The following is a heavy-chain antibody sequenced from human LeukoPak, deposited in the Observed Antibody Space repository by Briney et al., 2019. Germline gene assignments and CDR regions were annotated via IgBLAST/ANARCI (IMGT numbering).Heavy chain of an antibody. D-gene: IGHD6-19*01. CDR3: ARDTSGWSQGDRFDP. Sequence: PSETLSLTCAVSGGSTSSSNYWSWVRQPPGKGLEWIGEIYHSGTTNYNPSLKSRVTISVDKSKNQFSLILDSVTAADTAVYYCARDTSGWSQGDRFDPWGQGILVTVSS. V-gene: IGHV4-4*02. CDR1: GGSTSSSNY. J-gene: IGHJ5*02. CDR2: IYHSGTT.